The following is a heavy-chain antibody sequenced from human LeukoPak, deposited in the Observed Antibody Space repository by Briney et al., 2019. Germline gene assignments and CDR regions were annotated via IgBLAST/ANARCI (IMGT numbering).Heavy chain of an antibody. V-gene: IGHV4-4*07. J-gene: IGHJ5*02. D-gene: IGHD6-6*01. CDR1: GGSISSYY. CDR2: IYTSGST. CDR3: ARGLGPIAMFDR. Sequence: SETLSLTCTVSGGSISSYYWSWIRQPAGKGLEWIGRIYTSGSTNYNPSLKSRVTMSVDTSKNHFSLKLNSVTAADTAVFYCARGLGPIAMFDRWGEGTLVTVSS.